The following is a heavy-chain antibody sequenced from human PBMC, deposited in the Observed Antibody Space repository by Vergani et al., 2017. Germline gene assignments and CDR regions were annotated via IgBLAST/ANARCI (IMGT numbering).Heavy chain of an antibody. Sequence: EVQLVESGGGLVQPGRSLRLSCAASGFTFDDYAMHWVRQAPGKGLEWVSGISWNSGSIGYADSVKGRFTISRDNAKNSLYLQMNSLRAEDTALYYWAREAPGVPAAPPSNWGQGTLVTVSS. CDR3: AREAPGVPAAPPSN. CDR2: ISWNSGSI. CDR1: GFTFDDYA. V-gene: IGHV3-9*01. J-gene: IGHJ4*02. D-gene: IGHD2-2*01.